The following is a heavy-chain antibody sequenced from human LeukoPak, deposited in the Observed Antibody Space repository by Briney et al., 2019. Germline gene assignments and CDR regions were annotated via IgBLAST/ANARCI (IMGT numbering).Heavy chain of an antibody. CDR2: IYSGGGT. CDR1: GFTFSSYA. V-gene: IGHV3-23*03. D-gene: IGHD6-19*01. J-gene: IGHJ5*01. CDR3: ERSAVTGPGWIAS. Sequence: GGSLRLSCAASGFTFSSYAMSWVRQAQGRGLQWVSVIYSGGGTYYADSVKDRFTISTENSKNTLLRKLNGLRAEDAAVEYCERSAVTGPGWIASWNQGTLVTVSS.